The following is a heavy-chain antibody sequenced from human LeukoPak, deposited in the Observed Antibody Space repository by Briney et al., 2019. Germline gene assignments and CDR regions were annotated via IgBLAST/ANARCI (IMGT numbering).Heavy chain of an antibody. Sequence: XXVRVSCKASGYTFTSYDINWVRQAPGQGLEGMGWMNPSSVNTGSAQKFQGRVTMTRNTSISTAYMELSSLRSEDTAVYYCARGRRQAATHKYYYYYMDVWGKGTTVTVSS. CDR3: ARGRRQAATHKYYYYYMDV. D-gene: IGHD2-15*01. J-gene: IGHJ6*03. CDR2: MNPSSVNT. V-gene: IGHV1-8*01. CDR1: GYTFTSYD.